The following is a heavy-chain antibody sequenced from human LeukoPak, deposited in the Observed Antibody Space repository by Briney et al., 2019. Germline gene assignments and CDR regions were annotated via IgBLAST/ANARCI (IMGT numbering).Heavy chain of an antibody. D-gene: IGHD1-26*01. Sequence: GRSLRLSCAATGFTFKDYGMHWVRQPPGKGLEWASSINWNGGGTDYADSVKGRFTISRDNAKNSLYLQLSGLRPEDTALYYCAKHMRATNTYSFFGLDVWGQGTTVTVSS. V-gene: IGHV3-9*01. CDR1: GFTFKDYG. CDR3: AKHMRATNTYSFFGLDV. CDR2: INWNGGGT. J-gene: IGHJ6*02.